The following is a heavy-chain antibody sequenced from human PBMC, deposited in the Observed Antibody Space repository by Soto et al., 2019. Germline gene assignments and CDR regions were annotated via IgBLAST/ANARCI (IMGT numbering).Heavy chain of an antibody. Sequence: GGSLRLSCAASGFTFSSYSMNWVRQAPGKGLEWVSSISSSSSYIYYADSVKGRFTISRDNAKNPLYLQMNSLRAEDTAVYYCARDRHSSSWYVDYWGQGTLVTVSS. J-gene: IGHJ4*02. D-gene: IGHD6-13*01. CDR2: ISSSSSYI. CDR1: GFTFSSYS. CDR3: ARDRHSSSWYVDY. V-gene: IGHV3-21*01.